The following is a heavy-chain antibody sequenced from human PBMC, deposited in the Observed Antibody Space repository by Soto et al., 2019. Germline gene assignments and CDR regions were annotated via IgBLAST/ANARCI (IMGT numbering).Heavy chain of an antibody. Sequence: QVQLVQSGAEVKKPGASVKVSCKASGYTFTSYDINWVRQATGQGLEWMGWMNPNSGNTGYPQKFQGRVTMTRNTSISTAYMELSSLRSEDTAVYYCARGRDCSGGSCYYYYYYMDVWGKGTTVTVSS. V-gene: IGHV1-8*01. D-gene: IGHD2-15*01. J-gene: IGHJ6*03. CDR3: ARGRDCSGGSCYYYYYYMDV. CDR1: GYTFTSYD. CDR2: MNPNSGNT.